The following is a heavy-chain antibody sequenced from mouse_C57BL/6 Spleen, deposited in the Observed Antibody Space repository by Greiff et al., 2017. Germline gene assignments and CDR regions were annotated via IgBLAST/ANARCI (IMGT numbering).Heavy chain of an antibody. CDR3: TRRRITTVAWYFDV. D-gene: IGHD1-1*01. CDR1: GYTFTDYE. CDR2: IDPETGGT. Sequence: VQLQESGAELVRPGASVTLSCKASGYTFTDYEMHWVKQTPVHGLEWIGAIDPETGGTAYNQKFKGKAILTADKSSSTAYMELRSLTSEDSAVYDCTRRRITTVAWYFDVWGTGTTVTVSS. V-gene: IGHV1-15*01. J-gene: IGHJ1*03.